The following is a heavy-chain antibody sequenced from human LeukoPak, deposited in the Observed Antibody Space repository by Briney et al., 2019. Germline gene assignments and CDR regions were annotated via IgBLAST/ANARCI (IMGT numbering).Heavy chain of an antibody. D-gene: IGHD4-11*01. Sequence: GRFLRLSCAASGFIYSHYGMHWVRQAPGKGLEWVAVIWSDGSNRFYAGSVKGRFTISRDNSQNTLFLQMNSLRAEDTAMYYCARDAQRGFDYSNSLKYWGHGALLPVSS. CDR2: IWSDGSNR. J-gene: IGHJ4*01. CDR1: GFIYSHYG. V-gene: IGHV3-33*01. CDR3: ARDAQRGFDYSNSLKY.